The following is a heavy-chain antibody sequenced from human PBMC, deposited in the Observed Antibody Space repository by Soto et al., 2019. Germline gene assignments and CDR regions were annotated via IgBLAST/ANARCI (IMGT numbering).Heavy chain of an antibody. CDR3: ARAGTGARLVDWYFDL. D-gene: IGHD6-19*01. CDR2: INHRGNT. V-gene: IGHV4-34*02. Sequence: QVQLQQRGAGLLKPSETLSLTCVVFGGSFSSYYWSWIRQPPGKGLEWIGEINHRGNTNYNPSLKRRFRMSVDTSKNQFSLTLTSVTAADTALYYCARAGTGARLVDWYFDLWGPGTQVTVSS. CDR1: GGSFSSYY. J-gene: IGHJ2*01.